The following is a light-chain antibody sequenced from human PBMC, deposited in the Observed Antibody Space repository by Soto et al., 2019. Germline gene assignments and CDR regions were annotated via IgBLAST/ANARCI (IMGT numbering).Light chain of an antibody. CDR1: PSIISW. Sequence: DIQMTQSPSTLSASVGDRVTITCRASPSIISWLAWYQQKPGTAPKLLIYMASTLQSGVPSRFSGSGSGTEFTLTISSVQADDFATYYCQQYSDNWTFGQGTKVEIK. J-gene: IGKJ1*01. V-gene: IGKV1-5*03. CDR2: MAS. CDR3: QQYSDNWT.